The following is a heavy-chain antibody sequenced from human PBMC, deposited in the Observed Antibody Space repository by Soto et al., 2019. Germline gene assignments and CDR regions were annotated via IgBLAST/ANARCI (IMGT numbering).Heavy chain of an antibody. J-gene: IGHJ4*02. CDR3: AREQSRQPWLRPYYFDY. Sequence: QVQLVQSGAEVKKPGSSVKVSCKASGGTFSSYAISWVRQAPGQGLEWMGGIIPIFGTANYAQKFQGRVTITADESTSTAYLELSSFRSEDTAVYYCAREQSRQPWLRPYYFDYWGQGTLVTVSS. V-gene: IGHV1-69*01. CDR2: IIPIFGTA. D-gene: IGHD5-12*01. CDR1: GGTFSSYA.